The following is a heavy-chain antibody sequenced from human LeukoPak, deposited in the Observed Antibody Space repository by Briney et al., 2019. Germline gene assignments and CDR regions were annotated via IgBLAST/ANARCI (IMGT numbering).Heavy chain of an antibody. J-gene: IGHJ4*02. Sequence: GASVKVSCRSSGYTFTGYYMHWVRQAPGQGLEWMGWINPNSGGTNYAQKFQGRVTMTRDTSISTAYMELSRLRSDETAVYYCARPGTLRYSGNYYYFDYWGQGTLVTVSS. CDR3: ARPGTLRYSGNYYYFDY. CDR2: INPNSGGT. CDR1: GYTFTGYY. D-gene: IGHD1-26*01. V-gene: IGHV1-2*02.